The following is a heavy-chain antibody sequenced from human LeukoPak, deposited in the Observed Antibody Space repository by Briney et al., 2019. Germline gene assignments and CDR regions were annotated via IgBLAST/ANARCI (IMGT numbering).Heavy chain of an antibody. J-gene: IGHJ4*02. CDR3: ASSVWAVTGTYYFDY. CDR1: GGTFSSYA. V-gene: IGHV1-69*01. D-gene: IGHD4-17*01. Sequence: GSSVKVSCKASGGTFSSYAISWVRQAPGQGLEWMGGIIPIFGTANYAQKFQGKVTITAGESTSTAYMELSSLRSEDTAVYYCASSVWAVTGTYYFDYWGQGTLVTVSS. CDR2: IIPIFGTA.